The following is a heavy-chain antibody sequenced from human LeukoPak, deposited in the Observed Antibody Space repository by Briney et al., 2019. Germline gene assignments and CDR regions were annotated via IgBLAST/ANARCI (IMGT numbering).Heavy chain of an antibody. CDR3: ARDKDIVVVVAATGWFDP. J-gene: IGHJ5*02. V-gene: IGHV3-30*04. D-gene: IGHD2-15*01. CDR1: GFTFSSYA. Sequence: GGSLRLSCAASGFTFSSYAMHWVRQAPGKGLEGVAVISYDGSNKYYADSVKGRFTISRDNSKNTLYLQMNSLRAEDTAVYYCARDKDIVVVVAATGWFDPWGQGTLVTVSS. CDR2: ISYDGSNK.